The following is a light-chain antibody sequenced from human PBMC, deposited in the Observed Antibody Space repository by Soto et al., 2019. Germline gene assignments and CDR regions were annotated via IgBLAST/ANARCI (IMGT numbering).Light chain of an antibody. CDR2: VNI. J-gene: IGLJ1*01. CDR3: QSYDTSLNTYV. CDR1: NSDIGAGYD. V-gene: IGLV1-40*01. Sequence: QSVLTQPPSVSGAPGQRVTISCTGSNSDIGAGYDVHWYQHLPGIAPKLLIYVNINRPSGVPDRFSGSKSDTSASLAITGLQAEDEADYYCQSYDTSLNTYVFGTGTKVTVL.